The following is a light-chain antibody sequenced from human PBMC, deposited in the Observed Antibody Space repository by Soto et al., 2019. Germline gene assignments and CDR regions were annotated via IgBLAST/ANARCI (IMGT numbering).Light chain of an antibody. CDR3: QQSGSSPRE. CDR1: QSVSSNY. J-gene: IGKJ1*01. V-gene: IGKV3-20*01. CDR2: GAS. Sequence: EIVLTQSPGTLSLSPGERATLSCRASQSVSSNYLAWYQQKPGQAPRLLIYGASSRATGIPDRFSGSGSGTDFSLTISRLEPEDFAVYYCQQSGSSPREVGQGTEVEIK.